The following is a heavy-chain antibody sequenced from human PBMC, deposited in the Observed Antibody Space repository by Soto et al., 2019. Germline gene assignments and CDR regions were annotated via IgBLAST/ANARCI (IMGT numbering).Heavy chain of an antibody. J-gene: IGHJ4*02. CDR1: GDSFSSYA. CDR3: AIKAGGGNYYILDF. D-gene: IGHD2-15*01. V-gene: IGHV1-69*01. CDR2: IIPILTTA. Sequence: QVQVVQPGAEVNKPGSSVKVSCKVSGDSFSSYAISWVRQALGQRLEWMGGIIPILTTANYAQEFQDRATISADESTSTAYMEVSSLTSEDTAVYYCAIKAGGGNYYILDFWGQGTLVTVSS.